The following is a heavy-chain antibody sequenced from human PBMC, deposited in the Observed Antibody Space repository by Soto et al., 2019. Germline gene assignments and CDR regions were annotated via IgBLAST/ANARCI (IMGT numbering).Heavy chain of an antibody. CDR1: GFTFRDYG. CDR2: ISHHGLKE. J-gene: IGHJ4*02. D-gene: IGHD1-26*01. CDR3: AKDCVGGSNKYYFEY. Sequence: QVQLVESGGGVVRPGRSLRLSCVASGFTFRDYGMHWVRQAPGKGLEWVAGISHHGLKEHYADSVKGRFTISRDNSKKTVYLQLNSLSCDDTAVYYCAKDCVGGSNKYYFEYWGQGTLVTVSS. V-gene: IGHV3-30*18.